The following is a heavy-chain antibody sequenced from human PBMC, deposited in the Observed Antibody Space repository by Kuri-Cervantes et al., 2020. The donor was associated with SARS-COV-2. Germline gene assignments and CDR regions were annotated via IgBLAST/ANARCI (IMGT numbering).Heavy chain of an antibody. D-gene: IGHD6-6*01. J-gene: IGHJ4*02. Sequence: GESLKISCAASGFTSSSYGMHWVRQAPGKGLEWVSGINWNGGSTGYADSVKGRFTISRDNAKNSLYLQMNSLRAEDTALYYCARIHSSSSGGYFDYWGQGTLVTVSS. CDR3: ARIHSSSSGGYFDY. V-gene: IGHV3-20*04. CDR1: GFTSSSYG. CDR2: INWNGGST.